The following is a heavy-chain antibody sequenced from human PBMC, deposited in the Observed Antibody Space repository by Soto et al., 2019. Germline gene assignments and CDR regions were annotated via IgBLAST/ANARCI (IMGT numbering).Heavy chain of an antibody. CDR1: RFPFSNYA. D-gene: IGHD3-3*01. Sequence: LRVSCAASRFPFSNYAMSWVRQAPGNVLEWVSGISSTGGSTYYADSVKGRFTISRDNSKNTLDLQMSSLRAEDTAIYYCARAHDYDFWSGFIFYCMEFWYQGTSHTVFS. J-gene: IGHJ6*02. V-gene: IGHV3-23*01. CDR3: ARAHDYDFWSGFIFYCMEF. CDR2: ISSTGGST.